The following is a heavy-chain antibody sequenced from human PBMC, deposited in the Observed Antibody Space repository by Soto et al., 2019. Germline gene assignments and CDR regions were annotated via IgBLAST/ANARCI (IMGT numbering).Heavy chain of an antibody. J-gene: IGHJ4*02. Sequence: GGSLRLSCAASGFTFSNAWMSWVRQAPGKGLEWVGRIKSKTDGGTTDYAAPVKGRFTISRDDSKTTLYLQMNSLKTEDTAVYYCTTTVVTRKGLFDYWGQGTLVTVSS. V-gene: IGHV3-15*01. D-gene: IGHD2-21*02. CDR1: GFTFSNAW. CDR3: TTTVVTRKGLFDY. CDR2: IKSKTDGGTT.